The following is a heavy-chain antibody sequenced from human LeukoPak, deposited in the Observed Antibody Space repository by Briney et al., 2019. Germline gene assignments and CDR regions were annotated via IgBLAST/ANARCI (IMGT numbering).Heavy chain of an antibody. J-gene: IGHJ4*02. V-gene: IGHV3-23*01. D-gene: IGHD2-2*01. Sequence: PGGSLRLSCAASGFTFSSYAMSWVRQAPGKGLEWVSAISGSGGSTYYADSVKGRITISRDNSKNTLYLQMNSLRAEDTAVYYCAKGPYCSSTSCYGPLPLDYWGQGTLVTVSS. CDR2: ISGSGGST. CDR1: GFTFSSYA. CDR3: AKGPYCSSTSCYGPLPLDY.